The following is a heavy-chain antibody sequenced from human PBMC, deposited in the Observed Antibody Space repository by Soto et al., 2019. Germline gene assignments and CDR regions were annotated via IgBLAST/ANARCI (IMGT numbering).Heavy chain of an antibody. Sequence: GASVKVSCKASGGTFSNYAISWVRQAPGQGLEWMGGIIPIFGTANYAQKFQGRVTITADESTSTAYMELSSLRSEDTAVYYCARDPAYGSGSYLPYGMDVWGQGTTVTASS. CDR1: GGTFSNYA. CDR2: IIPIFGTA. J-gene: IGHJ6*02. V-gene: IGHV1-69*13. CDR3: ARDPAYGSGSYLPYGMDV. D-gene: IGHD3-10*01.